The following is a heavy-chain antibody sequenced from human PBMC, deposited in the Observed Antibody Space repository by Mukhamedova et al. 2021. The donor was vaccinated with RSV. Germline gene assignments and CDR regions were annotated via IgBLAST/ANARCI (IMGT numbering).Heavy chain of an antibody. CDR3: ARDKKQLVFGYYYGMDV. Sequence: GKGLEWIGYISYSGSTNYNPSLKSRVTISEDTSKNQFSLKLNSVTAADTAVYYCARDKKQLVFGYYYGMDVWGQGTTVTVS. V-gene: IGHV4-59*13. D-gene: IGHD6-13*01. J-gene: IGHJ6*02. CDR2: ISYSGST.